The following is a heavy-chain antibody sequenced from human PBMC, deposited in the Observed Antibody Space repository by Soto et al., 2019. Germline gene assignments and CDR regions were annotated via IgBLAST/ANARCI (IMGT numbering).Heavy chain of an antibody. D-gene: IGHD6-6*01. CDR2: VKSQIDGGTT. Sequence: EVQLVESGGGSVNPGGSVRHSCAASGFTFTDAWMNWVRQVPGEGLEWVGHVKSQIDGGTTDSAAALDGRVTISRDDSKTMVYLQMNRLRTDDTAVYYCATGSARFDFWGQGTLVTVSS. J-gene: IGHJ5*01. CDR1: GFTFTDAW. V-gene: IGHV3-15*01. CDR3: ATGSARFDF.